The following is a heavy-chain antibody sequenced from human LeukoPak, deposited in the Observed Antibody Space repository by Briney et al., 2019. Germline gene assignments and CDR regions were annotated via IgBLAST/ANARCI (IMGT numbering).Heavy chain of an antibody. CDR1: GFTVSSNY. CDR3: ARARHYYGSGNFDY. CDR2: IYSGGST. V-gene: IGHV3-53*01. J-gene: IGHJ4*02. Sequence: GGSLRLSCAASGFTVSSNYMSWVRRAPGKGLEWVSVIYSGGSTYYADSVKGRFTISRDNSKNTLYLQMNSLRAEDTAVYYCARARHYYGSGNFDYWGQGTLVTVSS. D-gene: IGHD3-10*01.